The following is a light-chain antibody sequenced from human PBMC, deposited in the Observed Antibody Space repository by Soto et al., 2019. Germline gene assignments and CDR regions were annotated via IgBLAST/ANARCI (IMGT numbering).Light chain of an antibody. V-gene: IGLV2-14*01. CDR1: SSDVGGYNY. CDR3: SSYTGSSNFDV. J-gene: IGLJ1*01. Sequence: QSVLTQPASVSGSPGQSITISCTGTSSDVGGYNYVSWYQQHPGKAPKLMIYDVTNRPSGVSNRFSGSKSGNTASLTISGLQAEDEADYYCSSYTGSSNFDVFGTGTKVTVL. CDR2: DVT.